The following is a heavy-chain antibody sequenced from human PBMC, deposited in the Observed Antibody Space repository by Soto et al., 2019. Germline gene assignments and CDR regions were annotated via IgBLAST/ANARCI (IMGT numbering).Heavy chain of an antibody. CDR2: ISYDGSNK. J-gene: IGHJ4*02. CDR3: ARITTPDY. Sequence: QVQLVEAGGGVVQPGRSLRLSCAASGFTFSSYAMHWVRQAPGKGLEWVAVISYDGSNKYYADSVKGRFTISRDSSKNTLYLQMNSLRAEDTAVYYCARITTPDYWGQGTLVTVSS. D-gene: IGHD1-1*01. CDR1: GFTFSSYA. V-gene: IGHV3-30-3*01.